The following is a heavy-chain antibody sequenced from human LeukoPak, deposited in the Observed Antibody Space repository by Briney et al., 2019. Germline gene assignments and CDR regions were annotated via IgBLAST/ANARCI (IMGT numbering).Heavy chain of an antibody. CDR1: GFTFSSYP. D-gene: IGHD5-18*01. Sequence: PGRSLRLSCAASGFTFSSYPMHWVRQAPGKGLEWVTTISYDGSNKYYADSVKGRFTISRDNAKNSLYLQMNSLRAEDTAVYYCARDGGYSYGPLRYYYMDVWGKGTTVTASS. CDR3: ARDGGYSYGPLRYYYMDV. J-gene: IGHJ6*03. V-gene: IGHV3-30-3*01. CDR2: ISYDGSNK.